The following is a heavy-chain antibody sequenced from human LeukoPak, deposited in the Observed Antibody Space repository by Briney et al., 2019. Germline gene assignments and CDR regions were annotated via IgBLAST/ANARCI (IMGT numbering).Heavy chain of an antibody. V-gene: IGHV4-59*01. Sequence: PSETLSLTCSVSGGSINNYYWSWIRQPPGKELEWIGYIYYSGTTNYNPSLKSRVTISVDTSKNQFSLKLSSVTAADTAVCYCARLSRGDGYNYHDYWGQGTLVTVSS. CDR2: IYYSGTT. CDR3: ARLSRGDGYNYHDY. D-gene: IGHD5-24*01. J-gene: IGHJ4*02. CDR1: GGSINNYY.